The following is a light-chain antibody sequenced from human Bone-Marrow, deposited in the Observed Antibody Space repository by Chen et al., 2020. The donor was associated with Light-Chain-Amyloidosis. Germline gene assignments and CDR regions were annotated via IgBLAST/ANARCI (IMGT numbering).Light chain of an antibody. V-gene: IGLV6-57*01. Sequence: FILTQPHSVSESPGKTVIITCTRSSGSIATNYVQWDQQRPGSSPTTVIYEDDQRPSGVPDRFSGSIDRSSNSASLTISGLKTEDEADYYCQSYQGSSQGVFGGGTKLTVL. CDR2: EDD. CDR1: SGSIATNY. J-gene: IGLJ3*02. CDR3: QSYQGSSQGV.